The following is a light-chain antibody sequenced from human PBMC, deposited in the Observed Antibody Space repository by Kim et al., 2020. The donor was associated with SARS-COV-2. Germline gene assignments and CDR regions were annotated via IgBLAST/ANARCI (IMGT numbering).Light chain of an antibody. Sequence: ELTQPPSASGTPGQRVTISCSGSTSNIGSDAVNWYQQLPGAAPKLLIYTNNQRPSGVPDRFSGSKSGTSASLAISGLQSEDESDYFCASWDDSLNGYVFGTGTKVTVL. CDR1: TSNIGSDA. V-gene: IGLV1-44*01. CDR2: TNN. J-gene: IGLJ1*01. CDR3: ASWDDSLNGYV.